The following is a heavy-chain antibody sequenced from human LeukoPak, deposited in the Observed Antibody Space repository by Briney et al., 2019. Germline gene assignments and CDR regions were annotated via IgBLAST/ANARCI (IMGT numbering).Heavy chain of an antibody. CDR1: GYTFTSYD. D-gene: IGHD5-18*01. Sequence: ASVKVSCKASGYTFTSYDINWVRQATGQGLEWMGWMNPNSGNTGYAQKFRGRVTMTRNTSISTAYMELSSLRSEDTAVYYCASSRIQLWHMIDYWGQGTLVTVSS. CDR2: MNPNSGNT. V-gene: IGHV1-8*01. J-gene: IGHJ4*02. CDR3: ASSRIQLWHMIDY.